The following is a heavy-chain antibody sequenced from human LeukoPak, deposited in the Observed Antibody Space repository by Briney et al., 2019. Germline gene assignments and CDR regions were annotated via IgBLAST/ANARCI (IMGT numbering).Heavy chain of an antibody. D-gene: IGHD3-9*01. J-gene: IGHJ6*03. CDR2: IRSKANSYAT. CDR1: GFTFSGSA. CDR3: TRTSDILTGYTPREAYYYYYHMDV. Sequence: GGSLRLSCAASGFTFSGSAMHWVRQASGKGLEWVGRIRSKANSYATVYGASVKGRFTISRDDSKNTAYLQMNSLKTEDTAVYYCTRTSDILTGYTPREAYYYYYHMDVWGKGTTVTISS. V-gene: IGHV3-73*01.